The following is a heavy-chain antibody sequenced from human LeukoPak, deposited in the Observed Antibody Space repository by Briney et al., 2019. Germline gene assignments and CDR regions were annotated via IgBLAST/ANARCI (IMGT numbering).Heavy chain of an antibody. Sequence: ASVKVSCKASGGTFSSYAISWVRQAPGQGLEWMGGIIPIFGTANYAQKFQGRVTITADESTSTAYMELSSLRSEDTAVYYCATLVEMATIYFDYWGQGTLVTVSS. CDR1: GGTFSSYA. CDR3: ATLVEMATIYFDY. V-gene: IGHV1-69*13. CDR2: IIPIFGTA. J-gene: IGHJ4*02. D-gene: IGHD5-24*01.